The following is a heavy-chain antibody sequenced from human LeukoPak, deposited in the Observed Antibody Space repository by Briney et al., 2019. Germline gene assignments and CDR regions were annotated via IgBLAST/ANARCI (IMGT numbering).Heavy chain of an antibody. CDR1: GFTFSSYS. CDR2: ISSSSSYI. CDR3: ARAYDILTGYAEEYFQH. D-gene: IGHD3-9*01. Sequence: GGSLRLSCAASGFTFSSYSMNWVRQAPGEGLEWVSSISSSSSYIYYADSVKGRFTISRDNAKNSLCLQMNSLRAEDTAVYYCARAYDILTGYAEEYFQHWGQGTLVTVSS. J-gene: IGHJ1*01. V-gene: IGHV3-21*01.